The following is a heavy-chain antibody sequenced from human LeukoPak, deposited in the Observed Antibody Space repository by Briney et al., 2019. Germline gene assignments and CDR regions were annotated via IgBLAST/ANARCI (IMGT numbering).Heavy chain of an antibody. D-gene: IGHD5-12*01. J-gene: IGHJ6*03. CDR2: NYNSGST. Sequence: AGTLCLSCTASGFTISSNSNHWVRHGPPPGMELVWIVNNYNSGSTYYNTSIKSRVTISVDTSKNQFSLKLSTMTATETTVYYCARHGYPYSGYHRNYYYYYVDVWGKGTTVTVSS. CDR3: ARHGYPYSGYHRNYYYYYVDV. CDR1: GFTISSNSNH. V-gene: IGHV4-39*01.